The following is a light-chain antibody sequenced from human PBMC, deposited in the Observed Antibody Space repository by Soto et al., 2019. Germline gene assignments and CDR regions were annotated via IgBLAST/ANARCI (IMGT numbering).Light chain of an antibody. CDR2: GAS. CDR1: QXVSSSY. Sequence: EIVLTQSPGTLSLSPGEXXXLSXXASQXVSSSYLAWYQQKPGQAPRLLIYGASSRATGIPDRFSGSGSGTDFTLTISRLEPEDFXVYYXQQYGRTFGQGTKVEIK. CDR3: QQYGRT. J-gene: IGKJ1*01. V-gene: IGKV3-20*01.